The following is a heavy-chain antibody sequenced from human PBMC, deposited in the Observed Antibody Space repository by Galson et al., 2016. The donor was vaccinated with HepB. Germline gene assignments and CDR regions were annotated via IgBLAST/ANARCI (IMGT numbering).Heavy chain of an antibody. CDR2: ITSGGTT. V-gene: IGHV3-23*01. CDR3: AKDLGDRLVTVYYYMDA. CDR1: GFSFSSYA. Sequence: SLRLSCAASGFSFSSYAMSWVRQAPGKGLEWVSGITSGGTTYYADSVKGRFTISRDNSKNTLSLQMNSLRAEDTALYYCAKDLGDRLVTVYYYMDAWGKGTTVTVSS. D-gene: IGHD4-11*01. J-gene: IGHJ6*03.